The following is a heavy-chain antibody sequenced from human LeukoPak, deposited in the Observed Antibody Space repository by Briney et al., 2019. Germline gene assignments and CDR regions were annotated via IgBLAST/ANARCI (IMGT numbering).Heavy chain of an antibody. CDR2: IRYDGSNK. CDR3: AKGSWIQLWSGHYFDY. Sequence: TGGSLRLSCAASGFTFSSYGMHWVRQAPGKGLEWVAFIRYDGSNKYYADSVKGRFTISRDNSMNTLYLQMNSLRAEDTAVYYCAKGSWIQLWSGHYFDYWGQGTLVTVSS. J-gene: IGHJ4*02. D-gene: IGHD5-18*01. V-gene: IGHV3-30*02. CDR1: GFTFSSYG.